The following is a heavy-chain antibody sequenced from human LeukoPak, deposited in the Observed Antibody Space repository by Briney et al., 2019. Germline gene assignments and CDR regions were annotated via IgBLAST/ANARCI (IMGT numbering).Heavy chain of an antibody. CDR3: ARGVPAAIRPEGYYYYMDV. CDR2: IKEDGSDI. V-gene: IGHV3-7*03. Sequence: GGSLRLSCVGSGFAFSNYWMNWVRQAPGKGLEWVASIKEDGSDIYYVDSVKGRFTISRDNTKNSLFLQMNSLRGEDTAVYYCARGVPAAIRPEGYYYYMDVWGKGTTVTVSS. CDR1: GFAFSNYW. J-gene: IGHJ6*03. D-gene: IGHD2-2*02.